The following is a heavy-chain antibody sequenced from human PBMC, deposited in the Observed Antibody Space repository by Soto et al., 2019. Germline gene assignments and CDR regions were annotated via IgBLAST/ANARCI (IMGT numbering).Heavy chain of an antibody. CDR1: GFTFSSYA. CDR3: ARDRVPRITMIVVVPGY. CDR2: ISYDGSNK. Sequence: GGSLRLSCAASGFTFSSYAMHWVRQAPGKGLEWVAVISYDGSNKYYADSVKGRFTISRDNSKNTLYLQMNSLRAGDTAVYYCARDRVPRITMIVVVPGYWGQGTLVTVSS. D-gene: IGHD3-22*01. V-gene: IGHV3-30-3*01. J-gene: IGHJ4*02.